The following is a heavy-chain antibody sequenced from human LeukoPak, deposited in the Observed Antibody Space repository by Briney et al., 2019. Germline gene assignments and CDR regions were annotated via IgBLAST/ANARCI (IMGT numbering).Heavy chain of an antibody. J-gene: IGHJ3*02. CDR1: GYTFTSYY. CDR3: ARSRITHAFDI. CDR2: INPSGGST. Sequence: ASVKVSCKASGYTFTSYYMHWVRQAPGQGLEWMGIINPSGGSTSYAQKFQGRVTMTRDTSTSTAYMELSSLRSEDTAVYYCARSRITHAFDIWGQGTMVTVSS. D-gene: IGHD3-16*01. V-gene: IGHV1-46*01.